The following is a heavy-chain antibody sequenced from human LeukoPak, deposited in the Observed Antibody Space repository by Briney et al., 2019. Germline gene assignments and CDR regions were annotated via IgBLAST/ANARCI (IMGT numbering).Heavy chain of an antibody. J-gene: IGHJ6*03. Sequence: GGFLRLSCAASGFTFSSYAMSWVRQAPGKGLEWVSYGGSGGSTYYADSVKGRFTVSRDNSKSTLYLQMNSLTAEDTAVYYCAKMRGQYYHSYYMDAWGKGTTVTVSS. CDR2: GGSGGST. V-gene: IGHV3-23*01. CDR1: GFTFSSYA. CDR3: AKMRGQYYHSYYMDA.